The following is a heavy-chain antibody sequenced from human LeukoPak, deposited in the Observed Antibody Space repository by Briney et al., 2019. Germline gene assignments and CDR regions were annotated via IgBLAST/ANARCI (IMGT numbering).Heavy chain of an antibody. CDR2: IDHENGAE. CDR1: GYSLSELL. CDR3: ATEGDYSLDY. V-gene: IGHV1-24*01. D-gene: IGHD1-1*01. Sequence: ASVKVSCKASGYSLSELLIHWVRQSPGKGLEWMAGIDHENGAEVSAQKVEGRVTMTKDTSTDTAYMELSGLRPDDTAIYYCATEGDYSLDYWGQGTLVTVSS. J-gene: IGHJ4*02.